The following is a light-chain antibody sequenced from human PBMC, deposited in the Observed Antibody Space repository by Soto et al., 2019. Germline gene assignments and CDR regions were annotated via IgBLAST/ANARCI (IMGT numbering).Light chain of an antibody. CDR1: QSVSSY. CDR3: QQRSNWPWT. CDR2: DAS. V-gene: IGKV3-11*01. Sequence: EIVLTQSPATLSLSPGERATLSCRASQSVSSYLAWYQQKPGQAPRLLIYDASNSATGLPARFSGSGSGTDFTLTISSLEPEDFAVYYCQQRSNWPWTFGQGTKVEIK. J-gene: IGKJ1*01.